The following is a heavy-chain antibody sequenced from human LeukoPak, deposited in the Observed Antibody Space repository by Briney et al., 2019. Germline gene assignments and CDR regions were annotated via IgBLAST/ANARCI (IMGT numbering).Heavy chain of an antibody. D-gene: IGHD6-13*01. Sequence: GVSLRHSCAASGLTFSSYSMNRVRQAPGKGLEWVSSISSSSSYIYYADSVKGRFTISRDNAKNSLYLQMNSLRAEDTAVYYCARAGYSSPRGWFDPWGQGTLVTVSS. CDR3: ARAGYSSPRGWFDP. CDR1: GLTFSSYS. CDR2: ISSSSSYI. V-gene: IGHV3-21*01. J-gene: IGHJ5*02.